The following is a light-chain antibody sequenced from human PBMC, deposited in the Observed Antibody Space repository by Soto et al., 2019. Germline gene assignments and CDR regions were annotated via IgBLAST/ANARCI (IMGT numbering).Light chain of an antibody. CDR2: EVS. V-gene: IGLV2-8*01. CDR1: SSDVGAFDS. CDR3: SSYAGHNNYV. Sequence: QSVLTQPPSASGSLGQSVTISCIGSSSDVGAFDSVSWYQQHPHKDPQIIIYEVSKRPSGVPDRFSGSKSGNTASLTVSGFQADDEADYFCSSYAGHNNYVFGTGTKVTVL. J-gene: IGLJ1*01.